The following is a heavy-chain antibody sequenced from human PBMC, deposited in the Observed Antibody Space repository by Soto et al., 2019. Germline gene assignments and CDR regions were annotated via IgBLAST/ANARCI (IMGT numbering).Heavy chain of an antibody. CDR1: GGSISSSSSY. CDR3: ARHFYWSYGDSYFDY. J-gene: IGHJ4*02. D-gene: IGHD4-17*01. CDR2: VYHSGST. Sequence: TSETLSLTCTVSGGSISSSSSYWGWIRQPPGKGLEWIGNVYHSGSTYYTPSLRSRVTISVDTSKNQFSLKLSSVTAADTAVYYCARHFYWSYGDSYFDYCGQGALVTVYS. V-gene: IGHV4-39*01.